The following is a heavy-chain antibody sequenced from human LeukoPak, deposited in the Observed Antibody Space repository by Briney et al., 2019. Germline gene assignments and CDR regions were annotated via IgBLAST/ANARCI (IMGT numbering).Heavy chain of an antibody. V-gene: IGHV3-66*01. Sequence: GGSLRLSCAASGFTVSSNYMSWVRQAPGKGLEWVSVIYSGGSTYYADSVKGRFTISRDNSKNTLYLQMNSLRVEDTAVYYCARESTQYSSTSLDYWGQGTLVTVSS. D-gene: IGHD6-13*01. CDR1: GFTVSSNY. J-gene: IGHJ4*02. CDR2: IYSGGST. CDR3: ARESTQYSSTSLDY.